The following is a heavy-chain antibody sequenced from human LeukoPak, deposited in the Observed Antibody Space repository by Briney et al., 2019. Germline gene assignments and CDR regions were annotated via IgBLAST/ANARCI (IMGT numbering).Heavy chain of an antibody. V-gene: IGHV3-30*18. CDR2: ISYDGSNK. D-gene: IGHD6-19*01. Sequence: GRSLRLSRAASGFTFSSYGMHWVRQAPGKGLEWVAVISYDGSNKYYADSVKGRFTISRDNSKNTLYLQMNSLRAEDTAVYYCAKHVIAVAGNNWFDPWGQGTLVTVSS. CDR1: GFTFSSYG. CDR3: AKHVIAVAGNNWFDP. J-gene: IGHJ5*02.